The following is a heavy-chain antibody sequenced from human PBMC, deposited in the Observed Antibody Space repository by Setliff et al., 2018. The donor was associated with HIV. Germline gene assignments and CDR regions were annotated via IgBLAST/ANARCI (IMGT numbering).Heavy chain of an antibody. CDR1: GGTLSNYG. J-gene: IGHJ4*02. CDR3: AIDVIGGWLRPMPDF. CDR2: IIPILGTV. V-gene: IGHV1-69*13. D-gene: IGHD5-12*01. Sequence: SVKVSCKASGGTLSNYGISWVRQAPGQGLEWMGGIIPILGTVDYPQKFQGRVTITADESTSTAYMELSYLRSEDTAVYYCAIDVIGGWLRPMPDFWGPGTLVTVSS.